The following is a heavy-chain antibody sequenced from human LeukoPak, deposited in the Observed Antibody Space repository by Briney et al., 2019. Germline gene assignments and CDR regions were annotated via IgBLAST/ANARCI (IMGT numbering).Heavy chain of an antibody. CDR3: ARSPNYYYYGMDV. J-gene: IGHJ6*04. Sequence: SETLSLTCTVSGGSVSSGSYYWNWIRQPPGKGLEWIGYIYYSGSTNYNPSLKSRVTISVDTSKNQFSLKLSSVTAADTAVYYCARSPNYYYYGMDVWGKGTTVTVSS. V-gene: IGHV4-61*01. CDR1: GGSVSSGSYY. CDR2: IYYSGST.